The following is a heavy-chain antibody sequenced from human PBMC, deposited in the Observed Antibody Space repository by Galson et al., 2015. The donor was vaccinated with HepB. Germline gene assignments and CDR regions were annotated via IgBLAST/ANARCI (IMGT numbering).Heavy chain of an antibody. Sequence: SVKVSCKASGSTFTSYAMHWVRQAPGQRLEWMGWINAGNGNTKYSQKFQGRVTITRDTSASTAYMELSSLRSEDTAVYYCASSAVTPNPGSGLFDYWGQGTLVTVSS. CDR2: INAGNGNT. J-gene: IGHJ4*02. V-gene: IGHV1-3*01. CDR3: ASSAVTPNPGSGLFDY. D-gene: IGHD4-17*01. CDR1: GSTFTSYA.